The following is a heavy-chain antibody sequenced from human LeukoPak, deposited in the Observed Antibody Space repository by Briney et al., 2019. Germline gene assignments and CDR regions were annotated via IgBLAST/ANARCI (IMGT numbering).Heavy chain of an antibody. CDR2: ISSSSSYI. Sequence: GGSLRLSCAASGFTFSSYSMNWVRQAPGKGLEWVSSISSSSSYIYYADSVKGRFTISRDNAKNSLYLQMNSLRAEDTAVYYCARGVVVPAAPMDYYYHGMDVWGQGTTVTVSS. CDR1: GFTFSSYS. V-gene: IGHV3-21*01. CDR3: ARGVVVPAAPMDYYYHGMDV. J-gene: IGHJ6*02. D-gene: IGHD2-2*01.